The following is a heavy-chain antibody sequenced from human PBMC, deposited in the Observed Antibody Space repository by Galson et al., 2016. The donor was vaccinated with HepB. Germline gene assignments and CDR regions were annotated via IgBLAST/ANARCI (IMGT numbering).Heavy chain of an antibody. Sequence: SLRLSCAVSGFTFRDYYMTWIRRAPGKGLEWISYISGTNSYTKYAGFVKGRFTMSRDNDKNSLFLRMNSLRAEDTAVYYCARALPYTVVPGYWGQGTLVTVST. D-gene: IGHD2-2*02. CDR3: ARALPYTVVPGY. V-gene: IGHV3-11*06. CDR1: GFTFRDYY. CDR2: ISGTNSYT. J-gene: IGHJ4*02.